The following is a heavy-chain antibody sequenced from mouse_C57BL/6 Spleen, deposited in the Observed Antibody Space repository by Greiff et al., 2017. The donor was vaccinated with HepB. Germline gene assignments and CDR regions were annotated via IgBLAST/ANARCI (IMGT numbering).Heavy chain of an antibody. J-gene: IGHJ4*01. CDR1: GYAFSSYW. CDR2: IYPGDGDT. Sequence: QVQLQQSGAELVKPGASVKISCKASGYAFSSYWMNWVKQRPGKGLEWIGQIYPGDGDTNYNGKFKGKATLTADKSSSTAYMQLSSLTSEDAAVYFCARYSPSYAMDYWGQGTSVTVSS. V-gene: IGHV1-80*01. CDR3: ARYSPSYAMDY.